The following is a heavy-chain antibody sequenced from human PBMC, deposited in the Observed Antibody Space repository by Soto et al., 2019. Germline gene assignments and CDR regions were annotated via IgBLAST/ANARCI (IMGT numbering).Heavy chain of an antibody. J-gene: IGHJ4*02. Sequence: SETLSLTCTVSGGSISSDYWSWIRQPPGKGLEWIGYIYYSGSTNYTPSLKSRVTLSVDTSKNQVSLKLSSVTAADTAVYYCARDNPPDVGYFDYWGQGPLVTVGS. CDR1: GGSISSDY. CDR2: IYYSGST. CDR3: ARDNPPDVGYFDY. D-gene: IGHD1-26*01. V-gene: IGHV4-59*01.